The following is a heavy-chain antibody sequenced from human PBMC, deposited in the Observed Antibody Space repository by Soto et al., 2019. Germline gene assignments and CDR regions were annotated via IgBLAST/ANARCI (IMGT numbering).Heavy chain of an antibody. J-gene: IGHJ6*02. CDR2: ISYDGSNK. CDR1: GFTFSSYG. Sequence: PGGSLRLSCAASGFTFSSYGMHWVRQAPGKGLEWVAVISYDGSNKYYADSVKGRFTISRDNSKNTLYLQMNSLRAEDTAVYYCAKALGYCISTSCYRYGMDVWGQGTTVTVSS. CDR3: AKALGYCISTSCYRYGMDV. V-gene: IGHV3-30*18. D-gene: IGHD2-2*02.